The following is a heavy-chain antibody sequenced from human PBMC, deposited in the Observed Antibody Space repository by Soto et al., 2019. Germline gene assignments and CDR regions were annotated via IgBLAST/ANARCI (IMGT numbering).Heavy chain of an antibody. Sequence: QVQLVQSGAEVKKPGASVKVSCKASGYTFTSYYMHWVRQAPGQGLEWMGIINPSGGSTSYAQKGKGRVTTTRDTSTSTVYMELSSLRYEDTAVYYCARPAHCSGGSCYLDFDYWGQGTLVTVSS. CDR2: INPSGGST. V-gene: IGHV1-46*01. D-gene: IGHD2-15*01. CDR3: ARPAHCSGGSCYLDFDY. J-gene: IGHJ4*02. CDR1: GYTFTSYY.